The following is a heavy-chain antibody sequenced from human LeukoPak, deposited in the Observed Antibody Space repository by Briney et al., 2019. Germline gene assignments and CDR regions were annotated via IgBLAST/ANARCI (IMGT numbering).Heavy chain of an antibody. V-gene: IGHV3-53*01. Sequence: GGSLRLSCAASGFTVSSKYMSWVRQAPGKGLEWVSVIYSGRSTYYADSVKGRFTISRDNSKNTVYLQMNSLRAEDTAVYYCARGMSHDSWNGYVSPIDFWGQGTLVTVSS. D-gene: IGHD3/OR15-3a*01. J-gene: IGHJ4*02. CDR2: IYSGRST. CDR3: ARGMSHDSWNGYVSPIDF. CDR1: GFTVSSKY.